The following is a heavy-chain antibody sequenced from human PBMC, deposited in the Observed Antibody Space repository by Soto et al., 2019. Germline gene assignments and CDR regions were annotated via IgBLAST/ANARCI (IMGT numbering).Heavy chain of an antibody. CDR3: ARCNYDILTGYYALDI. V-gene: IGHV4-59*01. CDR1: GGSISSSY. CDR2: IYHSGSI. D-gene: IGHD3-9*01. J-gene: IGHJ3*02. Sequence: SETLSLTCTVSGGSISSSYWSWIRQPPGKGLEYIGYIYHSGSINYKPSLKSRVTISLDTSKNHFSLKLSSVTAADTAVYYCARCNYDILTGYYALDIWGQGTMVTVS.